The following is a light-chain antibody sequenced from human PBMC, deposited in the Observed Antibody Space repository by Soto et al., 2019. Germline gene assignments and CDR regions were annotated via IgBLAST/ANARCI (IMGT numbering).Light chain of an antibody. CDR3: QQYNNWPRT. CDR1: QRISNSY. J-gene: IGKJ5*01. V-gene: IGKV3-20*01. Sequence: IVLTQSPGTLSLSPGERATLSCRASQRISNSYLAWYQQKPGQAPRLLLYDASSRATGIPDRVSGSGSGTDFTLTISRLEPEDFAVYYCQQYNNWPRTFGQGTRLEI. CDR2: DAS.